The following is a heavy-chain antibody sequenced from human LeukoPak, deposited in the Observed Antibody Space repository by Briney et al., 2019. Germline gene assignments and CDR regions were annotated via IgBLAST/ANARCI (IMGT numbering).Heavy chain of an antibody. CDR3: ARVAAAGGGYYFDY. CDR2: INHSGST. CDR1: GGSFSGYY. J-gene: IGHJ4*02. D-gene: IGHD6-13*01. Sequence: SETLSLTCAVYGGSFSGYYWSWIRQPPGKGLEWIGEINHSGSTNYNPSLKSRVTISVDTSKNQFSLKLSYVTAADTAVYYCARVAAAGGGYYFDYWGQGTLVTVSS. V-gene: IGHV4-34*01.